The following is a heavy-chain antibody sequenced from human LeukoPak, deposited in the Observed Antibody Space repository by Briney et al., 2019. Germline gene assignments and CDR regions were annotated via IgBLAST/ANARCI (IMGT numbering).Heavy chain of an antibody. V-gene: IGHV3-74*01. D-gene: IGHD5-24*01. CDR1: GFTFSSYG. CDR3: ASKRWLQSSFDY. CDR2: INSDGSST. Sequence: GGSLRLSCVASGFTFSSYGMHWVRQAPGKGLVWVSRINSDGSSTSYADSVKGRFTISRDNAKNTLYLQMNSLRAEDTAVYYCASKRWLQSSFDYWGQGTLVTVSS. J-gene: IGHJ4*02.